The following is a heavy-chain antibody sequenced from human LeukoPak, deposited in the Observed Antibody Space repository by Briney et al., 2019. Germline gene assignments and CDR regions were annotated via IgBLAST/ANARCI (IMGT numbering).Heavy chain of an antibody. J-gene: IGHJ3*02. CDR3: AREGFTSGHAGAFDI. Sequence: GGSLILYCGASTFAFSSYVMGWVRQAPGKGLESDSNINAKGDFTHYADSVKGRFSISRDNSANRLFLQMSSLRAEDTAVYYCAREGFTSGHAGAFDIWGQGTMVTVSS. V-gene: IGHV3-23*01. CDR1: TFAFSSYV. CDR2: INAKGDFT.